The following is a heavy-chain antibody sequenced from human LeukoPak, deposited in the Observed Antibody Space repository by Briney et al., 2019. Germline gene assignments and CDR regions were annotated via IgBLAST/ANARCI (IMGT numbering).Heavy chain of an antibody. D-gene: IGHD4/OR15-4a*01. CDR3: ARVGASDAFDI. CDR1: GFTFDDYT. CDR2: ISWDGGST. V-gene: IGHV3-43*01. Sequence: PGGSLRLSCAASGFTFDDYTMHWVRQAPGKGLEWVSLISWDGGSTYYADSVKGRFTISRDNSKNSLYLQMNSLRAEDTAVYYCARVGASDAFDIWGQGTMVTVSS. J-gene: IGHJ3*02.